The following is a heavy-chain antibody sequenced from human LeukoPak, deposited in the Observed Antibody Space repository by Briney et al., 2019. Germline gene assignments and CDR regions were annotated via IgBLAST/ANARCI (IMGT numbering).Heavy chain of an antibody. CDR3: VRDAFGSFGEFNY. V-gene: IGHV3-33*01. CDR2: IWYDGSNK. CDR1: GFIFSSYG. J-gene: IGHJ4*02. Sequence: GGSLRLSCAAPGFIFSSYGIHWVRQAPAKGLEWVAVIWYDGSNKYYGDSVKGRFTISRDNSRNTVYLQMSSLRDEDTAMYYCVRDAFGSFGEFNYWGQGALVTVSS. D-gene: IGHD3-10*01.